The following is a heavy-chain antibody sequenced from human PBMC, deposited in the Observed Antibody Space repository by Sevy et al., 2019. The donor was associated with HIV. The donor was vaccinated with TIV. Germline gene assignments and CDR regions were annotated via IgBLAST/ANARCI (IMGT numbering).Heavy chain of an antibody. CDR3: ASEDIVLVPAAPFDY. CDR2: ISSSSSYI. J-gene: IGHJ4*02. Sequence: GGSLRLSCAASGFTFSSYSMNWVRQAPGKGLEWVSSISSSSSYIYYADSVKGRFTISRDNAKNSLYLQMNSLRAEDTAVYYCASEDIVLVPAAPFDYWGQGTLLTVSS. D-gene: IGHD2-2*01. CDR1: GFTFSSYS. V-gene: IGHV3-21*01.